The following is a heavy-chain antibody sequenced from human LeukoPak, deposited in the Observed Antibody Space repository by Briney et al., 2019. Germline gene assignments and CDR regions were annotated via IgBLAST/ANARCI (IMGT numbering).Heavy chain of an antibody. CDR1: GFTFDDYA. D-gene: IGHD5-12*01. CDR2: ISWNSGSI. Sequence: PGRSLRLSCAASGFTFDDYAMHWVRQAPGKGLEWVSGISWNSGSIGYADSVKGRFTISRDNAKNSLDLQMNSLRAEDTALYYCAKDKGYSGYDHFDYWGQGTLVTVSS. J-gene: IGHJ4*02. V-gene: IGHV3-9*01. CDR3: AKDKGYSGYDHFDY.